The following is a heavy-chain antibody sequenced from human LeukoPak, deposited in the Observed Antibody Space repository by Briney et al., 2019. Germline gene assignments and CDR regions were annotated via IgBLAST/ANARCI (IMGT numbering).Heavy chain of an antibody. CDR3: ARVINGGDGYNNPMDY. D-gene: IGHD5-24*01. CDR2: IYYSGST. J-gene: IGHJ4*02. V-gene: IGHV4-59*01. Sequence: SEALSLTCTVSGGSISSYYWSWIRQPPGKGLGWIGYIYYSGSTNYNPSLKSRVTISVDTSKNQFSLKLSSVSAADTAVYYCARVINGGDGYNNPMDYWGQGTLVTVSS. CDR1: GGSISSYY.